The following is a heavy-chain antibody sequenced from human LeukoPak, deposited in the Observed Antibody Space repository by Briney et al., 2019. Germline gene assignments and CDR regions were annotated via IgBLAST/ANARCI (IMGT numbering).Heavy chain of an antibody. D-gene: IGHD6-13*01. J-gene: IGHJ4*02. CDR1: GFTFSSYS. CDR2: ISSSSNTI. CDR3: ARDLEAANTYYFDY. V-gene: IGHV3-48*02. Sequence: GGSLRLSCAASGFTFSSYSMNWVRQAPGKGLEWVSYISSSSNTIYYAASVKGRFTISRDNAKNSLYLQMNSLRDEDTAVYYCARDLEAANTYYFDYWGQGTMVTVSS.